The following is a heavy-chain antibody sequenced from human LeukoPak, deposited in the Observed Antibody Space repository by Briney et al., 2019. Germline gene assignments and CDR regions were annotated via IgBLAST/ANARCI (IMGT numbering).Heavy chain of an antibody. J-gene: IGHJ3*02. CDR3: AKEGHWGSEAFDI. CDR1: GFTFSSYG. D-gene: IGHD7-27*01. CDR2: IRYDGSNK. V-gene: IGHV3-30*02. Sequence: TGGSLRLSCAASGFTFSSYGMHWVRQAPGKGLEWVAFIRYDGSNKYYADSVKGRFTISRDNSKNTLYLQMNSLRAEDTAVYYCAKEGHWGSEAFDIWGQGTLGTVSS.